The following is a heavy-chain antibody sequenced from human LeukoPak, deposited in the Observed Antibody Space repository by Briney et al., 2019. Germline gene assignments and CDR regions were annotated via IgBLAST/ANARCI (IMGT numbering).Heavy chain of an antibody. Sequence: PGGSLRLSCAGSGFTFSSYGMYWVRQAPGKGLEWVSYISSSSSTIYYADSVKGRFTISRDNAKNSLYLQMNSLRAEDTAVYYCARARGIAVDYWGQGTLVTVSS. CDR3: ARARGIAVDY. J-gene: IGHJ4*02. V-gene: IGHV3-48*01. CDR2: ISSSSSTI. D-gene: IGHD6-13*01. CDR1: GFTFSSYG.